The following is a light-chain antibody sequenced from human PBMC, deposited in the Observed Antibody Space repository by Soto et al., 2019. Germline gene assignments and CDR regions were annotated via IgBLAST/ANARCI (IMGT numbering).Light chain of an antibody. V-gene: IGLV1-44*01. CDR3: AAWDDSLNGYV. Sequence: QSLLTQPPSASGTPGPRVTISCSGSSSNIGSNTVNWYQQLPGTAPKLLIYSNNQRPSGVPDRFSGSKSGTSASLAISGLQSEDEADYYCAAWDDSLNGYVFGTGT. CDR2: SNN. CDR1: SSNIGSNT. J-gene: IGLJ1*01.